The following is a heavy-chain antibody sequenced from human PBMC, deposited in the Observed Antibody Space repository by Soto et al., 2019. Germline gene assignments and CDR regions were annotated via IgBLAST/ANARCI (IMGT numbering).Heavy chain of an antibody. V-gene: IGHV1-69*01. CDR2: IIPIFGTA. J-gene: IGHJ6*02. CDR1: GGTFSSYA. Sequence: QVQLVQSGAEVKKPGSSVKVSCKASGGTFSSYAISWVRQAPGQGLEWMGGIIPIFGTANYAQKFQGRVTITADESTSTAYMELSSLRSEDTAVYYCTTDWDGAYGEAAYYYYGMDVWGQGTTVTVSS. CDR3: TTDWDGAYGEAAYYYYGMDV. D-gene: IGHD4-17*01.